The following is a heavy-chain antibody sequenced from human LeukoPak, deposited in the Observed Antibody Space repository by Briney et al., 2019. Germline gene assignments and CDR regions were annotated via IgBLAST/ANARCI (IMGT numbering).Heavy chain of an antibody. CDR3: AKDLGRWLLLPLLFDC. J-gene: IGHJ4*02. Sequence: PGGCLRLSCAASGFTFSSYGMHWVRQAPGKGLEWVAFIRYDGSNKYYADSVKGRFTFSRDNSKNTLYLQMKSVRDEDTAVCYCAKDLGRWLLLPLLFDCWGQGTLVTVSS. V-gene: IGHV3-30*02. CDR1: GFTFSSYG. CDR2: IRYDGSNK. D-gene: IGHD5-24*01.